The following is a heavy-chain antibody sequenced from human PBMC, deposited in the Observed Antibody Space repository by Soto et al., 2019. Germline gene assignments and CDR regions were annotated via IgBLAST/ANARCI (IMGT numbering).Heavy chain of an antibody. J-gene: IGHJ4*02. Sequence: ESGGGVVQPGRSLRLSCAASGFTFSSYAMHWVRQAPGKGLEWVAVISYDGSNKYYADSVKGRFTISRDNSKNTLYLQMNSLRAEDTAVYYCARGARYCSGGSCLDYWGQGTLVTVSS. CDR1: GFTFSSYA. D-gene: IGHD2-15*01. CDR3: ARGARYCSGGSCLDY. CDR2: ISYDGSNK. V-gene: IGHV3-30-3*01.